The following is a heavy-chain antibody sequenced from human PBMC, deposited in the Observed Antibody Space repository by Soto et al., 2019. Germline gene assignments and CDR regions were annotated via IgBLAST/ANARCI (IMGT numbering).Heavy chain of an antibody. CDR1: GFSFSNAW. D-gene: IGHD4-17*01. V-gene: IGHV3-15*01. J-gene: IGHJ4*02. CDR3: SFQESTTVTTFEY. Sequence: PGGSLRLSCAASGFSFSNAWMSWVRQAPGKGLEWVGRIKSKTDGETTDYAAPVKGRFTISRDDSQSTLYLQMNSLETADTAVYYCSFQESTTVTTFEYWGQGTLVTVSS. CDR2: IKSKTDGETT.